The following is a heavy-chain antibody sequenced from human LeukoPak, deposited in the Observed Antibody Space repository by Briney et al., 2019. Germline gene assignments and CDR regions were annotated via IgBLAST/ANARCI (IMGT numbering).Heavy chain of an antibody. CDR2: ISYDGSNK. V-gene: IGHV3-30*03. CDR3: ATQKLWEGWEPRGYAFDI. D-gene: IGHD1-26*01. J-gene: IGHJ3*02. CDR1: GFTFSSYG. Sequence: GRSLRLSCAASGFTFSSYGMHWVRQAPGKGLEWVAVISYDGSNKYYADSVKGRFTISRDNSKNTLYLQMNSLRAEDTALYYCATQKLWEGWEPRGYAFDIWGQGTRVTVFS.